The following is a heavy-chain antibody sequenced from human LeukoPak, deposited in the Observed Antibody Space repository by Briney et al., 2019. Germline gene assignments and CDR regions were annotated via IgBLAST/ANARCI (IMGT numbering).Heavy chain of an antibody. CDR1: GFTFSSYT. D-gene: IGHD1/OR15-1a*01. CDR3: ARIRADWNTRGPFDY. J-gene: IGHJ4*02. Sequence: GGSLRLSCAASGFTFSSYTMHWVRQAPGKGLEWVALISYDGRNKYYADSVKGRFSISRDNSKNTLYLQMNSLRPEDTAVYYCARIRADWNTRGPFDYWGQGTLVTVSS. CDR2: ISYDGRNK. V-gene: IGHV3-30*04.